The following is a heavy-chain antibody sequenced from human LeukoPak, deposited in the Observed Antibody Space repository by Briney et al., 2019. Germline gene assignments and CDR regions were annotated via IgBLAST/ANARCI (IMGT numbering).Heavy chain of an antibody. CDR1: GGSFSSSHYY. V-gene: IGHV4-39*07. D-gene: IGHD1-26*01. J-gene: IGHJ4*02. CDR2: INHSGST. CDR3: ARTGRVGAIPPRWPFDY. Sequence: PSETLSLTCTVSGGSFSSSHYYWSWIRQPPGKGLEWIGEINHSGSTNYNPSLKSRVTISVDTSKNQFSLKLSSVTAADTAVYYCARTGRVGAIPPRWPFDYWGQGTLVTVSS.